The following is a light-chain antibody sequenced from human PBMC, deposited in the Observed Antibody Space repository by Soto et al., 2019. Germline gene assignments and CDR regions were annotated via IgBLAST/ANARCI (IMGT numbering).Light chain of an antibody. CDR2: LGS. V-gene: IGKV2-28*01. CDR1: QTLHRNGFNY. CDR3: MQGLQTTYT. J-gene: IGKJ2*01. Sequence: DIVMTQSPLSLPLTPGEPASISCWSTQTLHRNGFNYLDWYLQKPGQSPQLLIYLGSNRASGVPDRFSGSGSGTDFTLKISRVEADDVGVYYCMQGLQTTYTFGQGTKVDIK.